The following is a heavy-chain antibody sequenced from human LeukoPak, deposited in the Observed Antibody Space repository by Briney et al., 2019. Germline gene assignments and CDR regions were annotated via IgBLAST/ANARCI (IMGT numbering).Heavy chain of an antibody. CDR1: GFSFRIYA. D-gene: IGHD6-19*01. V-gene: IGHV3-23*01. J-gene: IGHJ4*02. CDR3: AKFPCRSGWWSFDY. CDR2: ISGSGGST. Sequence: GGSLRLSCAPSGFSFRIYATSWARQTPGKGLEWVAAISGSGGSTYYADSVKGRFTISRDNPKNTLYLQMNSLRAEDTALYYCAKFPCRSGWWSFDYWGQATLVTVSS.